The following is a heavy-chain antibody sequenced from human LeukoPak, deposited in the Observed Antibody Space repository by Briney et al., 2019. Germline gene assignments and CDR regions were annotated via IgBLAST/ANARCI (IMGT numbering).Heavy chain of an antibody. J-gene: IGHJ5*02. CDR3: AKQLAYYYDSSGYLPFDP. V-gene: IGHV3-30*02. D-gene: IGHD3-22*01. CDR2: IRYDGSNK. CDR1: GFTFSSYG. Sequence: GGSLRLSCAASGFTFSSYGMHWVRQAPGKGLEWVAFIRYDGSNKYYADSVKGRFTISRDNSKNTLYLQMNSLRAEDTAVYYCAKQLAYYYDSSGYLPFDPWGQGTLVTVSS.